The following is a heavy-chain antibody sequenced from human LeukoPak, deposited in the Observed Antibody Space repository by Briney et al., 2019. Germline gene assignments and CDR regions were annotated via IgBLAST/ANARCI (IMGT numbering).Heavy chain of an antibody. CDR2: IHYTGST. Sequence: SETLSLTYTVSGGSISSHYWSWMRQPPGKGLEWIGYIHYTGSTDYNPSLKSRVTISIDTSKNQLSLNLNSVTAADAAVYYCARSDGAGATDYWGQGTLVSVSS. V-gene: IGHV4-59*11. J-gene: IGHJ4*02. CDR1: GGSISSHY. CDR3: ARSDGAGATDY. D-gene: IGHD1-26*01.